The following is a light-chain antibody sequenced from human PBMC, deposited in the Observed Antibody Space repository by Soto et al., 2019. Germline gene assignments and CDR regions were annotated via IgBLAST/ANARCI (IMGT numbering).Light chain of an antibody. CDR2: ETS. J-gene: IGKJ1*01. CDR1: QSVSSDY. Sequence: ENVLTQSPGTLSLSPGERATLSCRASQSVSSDYLAWYQQKPGQPPRLLIYETSTRAIGIPDRFSGSGSGTEFTLPISRLEPEDFAVYFCQHYGNSPLWTFGQGTKVEVK. CDR3: QHYGNSPLWT. V-gene: IGKV3-20*01.